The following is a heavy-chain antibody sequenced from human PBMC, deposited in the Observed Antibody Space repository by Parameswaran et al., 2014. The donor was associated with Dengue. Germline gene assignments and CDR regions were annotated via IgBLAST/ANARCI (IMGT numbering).Heavy chain of an antibody. J-gene: IGHJ6*02. CDR3: AREVMNAGFDSSGYSWYYYYYYGMDV. CDR2: IYSGGST. Sequence: RWIRQPPGKGLEWVSVIYSGGSTYYADSVKGRFTISRDNSKNTLYLQMNSLRAEDTAVYYCAREVMNAGFDSSGYSWYYYYYYGMDVWGQGTTVTVSS. V-gene: IGHV3-53*01. D-gene: IGHD3-22*01.